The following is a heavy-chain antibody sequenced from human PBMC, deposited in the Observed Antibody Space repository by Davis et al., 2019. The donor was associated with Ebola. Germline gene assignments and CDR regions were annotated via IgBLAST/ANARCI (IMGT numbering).Heavy chain of an antibody. Sequence: ASVKVSCKASGYTFTSYYMHWVRQAPGQGLEWMGIINPSGGSTSYAQKFQGRVTMTRDTSTSTVYMELSSLRSEDTAVYYCARDTASLSDFWSGYSGYWGQGTLVTVSS. CDR2: INPSGGST. V-gene: IGHV1-46*01. CDR1: GYTFTSYY. D-gene: IGHD3-3*01. J-gene: IGHJ4*02. CDR3: ARDTASLSDFWSGYSGY.